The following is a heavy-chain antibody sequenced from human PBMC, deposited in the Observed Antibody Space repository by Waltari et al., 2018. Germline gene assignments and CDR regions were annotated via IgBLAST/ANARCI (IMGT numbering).Heavy chain of an antibody. Sequence: QVQLQESGPGLVKPSETLSLTCTVSGDSISRYYWRWLRQPAGKGLEWIGRIYTSDSTNYNPSLKSRVTMSVDTSKNQFSLKLSSVTAADTAVYYCAREASGSYYRSLDFWGQGTLVTVAS. CDR1: GDSISRYY. J-gene: IGHJ4*02. V-gene: IGHV4-4*07. CDR3: AREASGSYYRSLDF. D-gene: IGHD1-26*01. CDR2: IYTSDST.